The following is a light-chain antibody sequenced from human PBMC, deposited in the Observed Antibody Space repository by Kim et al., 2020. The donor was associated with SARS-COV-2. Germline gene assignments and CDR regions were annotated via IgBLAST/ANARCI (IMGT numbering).Light chain of an antibody. J-gene: IGKJ1*01. CDR2: GAS. Sequence: EIVMTQSPATLSVSPGERATLSCRASQSISSSLAWYQKKPGQAPRLLIYGASTRATGIPARFSGSGSGTEFTLTISSLQSEDFAVYYCQQYNNWPPLTFGLGTKVEIK. CDR1: QSISSS. V-gene: IGKV3-15*01. CDR3: QQYNNWPPLT.